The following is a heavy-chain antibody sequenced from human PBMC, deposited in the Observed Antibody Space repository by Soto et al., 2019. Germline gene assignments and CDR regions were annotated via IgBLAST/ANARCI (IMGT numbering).Heavy chain of an antibody. CDR3: ARGGTPIDY. V-gene: IGHV1-18*01. CDR1: GYTFTNFG. Sequence: QVQLVQSGAEVKKPGASVKVSCKASGYTFTNFGISWVRQAPGQGLEWMGWISAYNGNTNYAQNFQGRVTMTPDTSPSTAYMELRSRRCDDTAVYYCARGGTPIDYWRHGPLVTVSS. J-gene: IGHJ4*01. CDR2: ISAYNGNT. D-gene: IGHD3-16*01.